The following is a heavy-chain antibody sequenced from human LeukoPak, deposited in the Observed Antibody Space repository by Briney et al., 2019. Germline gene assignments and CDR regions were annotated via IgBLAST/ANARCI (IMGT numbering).Heavy chain of an antibody. CDR3: ARVPDTYCSSTSCPYYYYGMDV. V-gene: IGHV3-7*03. Sequence: GGSLRLSCAASGFTFSSYWMSWVRQAPGKGLEWVANIKQDGSEKYCVDSVKGRFTISRDNAKNSLYLQMNSLRAEDTAVYYCARVPDTYCSSTSCPYYYYGMDVWGKETTVTVSS. D-gene: IGHD2-2*01. J-gene: IGHJ6*04. CDR1: GFTFSSYW. CDR2: IKQDGSEK.